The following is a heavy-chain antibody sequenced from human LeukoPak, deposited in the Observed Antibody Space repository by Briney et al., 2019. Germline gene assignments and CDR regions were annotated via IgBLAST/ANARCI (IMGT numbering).Heavy chain of an antibody. J-gene: IGHJ1*01. CDR3: ARVHSNYYDSSGYYSGYFQH. CDR1: GGSISSSSYY. CDR2: IYYSGST. D-gene: IGHD3-22*01. Sequence: PSETLSLTCTVSGGSISSSSYYWGWIRQPPGKGLEWIGSIYYSGSTYYNPSLKSRVTISVDTSKNQFSLKLSSVTAADTAVYYCARVHSNYYDSSGYYSGYFQHWGQGTLVTVSS. V-gene: IGHV4-39*07.